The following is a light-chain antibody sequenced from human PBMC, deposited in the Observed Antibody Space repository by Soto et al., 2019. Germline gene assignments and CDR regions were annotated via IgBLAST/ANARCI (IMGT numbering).Light chain of an antibody. CDR2: DVS. V-gene: IGLV2-14*01. CDR3: SSYTSSRTLEVV. CDR1: SSDVGGYNY. J-gene: IGLJ2*01. Sequence: QSALTQPASVSGSPGQSITISCTGTSSDVGGYNYVSWYQQHPGKAPKLMIYDVSNRPSGVSNRFSGSKSGNTASLTISGLQAEDEADYYCSSYTSSRTLEVVFGGGTKLNVL.